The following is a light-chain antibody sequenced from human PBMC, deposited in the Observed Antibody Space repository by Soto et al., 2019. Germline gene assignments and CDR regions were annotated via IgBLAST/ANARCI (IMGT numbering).Light chain of an antibody. CDR2: EDN. Sequence: NFMLTQPHSVSESPGKTVTISCTGSSGSIASNYVQWYQQRPGSAPTTVIYEDNQRPSGVPDRFSGSIDSSSNSASLTISGLKTGDEADYYCQSYDSSNQVVFGGGTKLTVL. CDR3: QSYDSSNQVV. J-gene: IGLJ2*01. V-gene: IGLV6-57*02. CDR1: SGSIASNY.